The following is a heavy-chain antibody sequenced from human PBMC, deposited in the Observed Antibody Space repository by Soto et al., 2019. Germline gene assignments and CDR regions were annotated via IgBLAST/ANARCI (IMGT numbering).Heavy chain of an antibody. D-gene: IGHD3-10*01. Sequence: PGGSLRLSCAASGFTFSSYGMHWVRQAPGKGLEWVAVIWYDGSNKYYADSVKGRFTISRDNSKNTLYLQMNSLRAEDTAVYYCARDLIFHAEPMAGSYYCGLYYCSQGTRVTVSS. CDR1: GFTFSSYG. CDR3: ARDLIFHAEPMAGSYYCGLYY. CDR2: IWYDGSNK. J-gene: IGHJ4*02. V-gene: IGHV3-33*01.